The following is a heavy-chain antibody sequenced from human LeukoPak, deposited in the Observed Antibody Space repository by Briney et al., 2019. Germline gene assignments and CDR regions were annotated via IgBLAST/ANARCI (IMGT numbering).Heavy chain of an antibody. Sequence: GRSLRLSCAASGITFRSYGMHWVRQAPGKGLEWVAVISYDGSHKYYADSVKGRFSISRDNSKNTLYLQMNSLRADDTAVYYWARGDRGDTVTAIVGLNWFDPWGQGTLVTVSS. V-gene: IGHV3-30*03. J-gene: IGHJ5*02. D-gene: IGHD2-21*02. CDR3: ARGDRGDTVTAIVGLNWFDP. CDR1: GITFRSYG. CDR2: ISYDGSHK.